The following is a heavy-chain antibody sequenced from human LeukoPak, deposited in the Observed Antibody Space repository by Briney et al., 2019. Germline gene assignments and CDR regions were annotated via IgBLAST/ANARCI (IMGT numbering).Heavy chain of an antibody. CDR1: GGSISSSSYY. Sequence: SETLSLTCTVSGGSISSSSYYWGWIRQPPGKGLEWIGNIYYSGSTYYNPSLKSRVTMSVDTSKNQFSLKLSSVTAADTAVYYCARDPSALLWFGSRGKWFDPWGQGTLVTVSS. J-gene: IGHJ5*02. CDR3: ARDPSALLWFGSRGKWFDP. CDR2: IYYSGST. D-gene: IGHD3-10*01. V-gene: IGHV4-39*02.